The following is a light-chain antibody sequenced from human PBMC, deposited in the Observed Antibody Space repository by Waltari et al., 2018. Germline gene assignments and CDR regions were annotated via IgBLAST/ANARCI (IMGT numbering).Light chain of an antibody. Sequence: QSALTQPASMSGSPGQSLTVSCTGTSSDIGNYDLVSWYQPFPGKAPKLIIYECTERPSGISSRFSGSKSGNTAFLTISGLQAEDEADYHCCSYGGPSSWVFGGGTKLTVL. CDR2: ECT. J-gene: IGLJ3*02. V-gene: IGLV2-23*01. CDR1: SSDIGNYDL. CDR3: CSYGGPSSWV.